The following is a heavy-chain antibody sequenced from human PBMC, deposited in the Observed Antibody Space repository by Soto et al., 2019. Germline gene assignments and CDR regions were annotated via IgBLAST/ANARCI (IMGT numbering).Heavy chain of an antibody. J-gene: IGHJ4*02. V-gene: IGHV3-74*01. CDR2: INSDGSGT. Sequence: GGSLRLSCAASGFTFSSYWMHWVRQSPGKGLVWVSRINSDGSGTSYADSVKGRFTISRDNAKNTLYLQMNSLRAEDTAVYYCAIRASYYDSSGYFDYWGQGTLVTVSS. D-gene: IGHD3-22*01. CDR1: GFTFSSYW. CDR3: AIRASYYDSSGYFDY.